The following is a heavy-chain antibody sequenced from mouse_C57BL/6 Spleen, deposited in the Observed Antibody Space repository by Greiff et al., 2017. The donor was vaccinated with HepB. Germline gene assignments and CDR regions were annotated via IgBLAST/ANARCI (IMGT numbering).Heavy chain of an antibody. CDR1: GFTFSDYY. CDR2: ISNGGGST. J-gene: IGHJ1*03. V-gene: IGHV5-12*01. CDR3: ARQGFTTVVSYFDV. D-gene: IGHD1-1*01. Sequence: EVQLVESGGGLVQPGGSLKLSCAASGFTFSDYYMYWVRQTPEKRLEWVAYISNGGGSTYYPDTVKGRFTISRDNAKNTLYLQMCRLKSEDTAMYYCARQGFTTVVSYFDVWGTGTTVTVSS.